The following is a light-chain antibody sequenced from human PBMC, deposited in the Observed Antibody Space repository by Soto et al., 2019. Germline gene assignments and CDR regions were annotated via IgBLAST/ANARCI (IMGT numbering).Light chain of an antibody. J-gene: IGLJ1*01. CDR2: EVT. V-gene: IGLV2-8*01. CDR1: SRDVGGYNY. CDR3: CSPAGDNAYV. Sequence: QSALTQPPSASGTPGQSVSISCTGTSRDVGGYNYVSWYQQHPGKAPKLMIYEVTKRPSGVPDRFSGSKSGNTASLTVSGLQAEDEADYFCCSPAGDNAYVFGTGTKVTV.